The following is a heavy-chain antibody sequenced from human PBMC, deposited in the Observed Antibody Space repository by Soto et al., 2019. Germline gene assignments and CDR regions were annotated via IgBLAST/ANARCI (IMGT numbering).Heavy chain of an antibody. CDR1: GGSVSIGSYY. D-gene: IGHD3-3*01. CDR3: ARGQAFWTGYYRMPYYFDY. CDR2: LYYSGST. Sequence: SETLSLTCTVSGGSVSIGSYYWSCIRQPPGKGLEYIGYLYYSGSTNYNPSLKSRVTISVDTPKNQFSLKLTSVTAADTAIYYCARGQAFWTGYYRMPYYFDYWGQGTLVTVSS. J-gene: IGHJ4*02. V-gene: IGHV4-61*01.